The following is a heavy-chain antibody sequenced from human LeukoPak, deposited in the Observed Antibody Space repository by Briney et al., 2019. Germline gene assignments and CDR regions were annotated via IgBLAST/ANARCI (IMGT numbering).Heavy chain of an antibody. CDR3: ARGMSTVFGVVIHPKYYYGMDV. CDR2: ISYDGSNK. D-gene: IGHD3-3*01. V-gene: IGHV3-30-3*01. Sequence: QAGGSLRLSCAASGFTFSSYAMHWVRQAPGKGLEWVAVISYDGSNKYYADSVKGRFTISRDNSKNTLYLQVNSLRAEDTAVYYCARGMSTVFGVVIHPKYYYGMDVWGQGTTVTVSS. CDR1: GFTFSSYA. J-gene: IGHJ6*02.